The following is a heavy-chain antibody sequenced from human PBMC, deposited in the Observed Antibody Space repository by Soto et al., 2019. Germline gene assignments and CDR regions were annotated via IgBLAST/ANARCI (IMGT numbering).Heavy chain of an antibody. CDR2: TRNKANSYTT. V-gene: IGHV3-72*01. J-gene: IGHJ5*02. CDR3: AREYWDYDFWSGYYNELSWFDP. D-gene: IGHD3-3*01. Sequence: PGGSLRLSCAASGFTFSDHYMDWVRQAPGKGLEWVGRTRNKANSYTTEYAASVKGRFTISRDDSKNSLYLQMNSPKTEDTAVYYCAREYWDYDFWSGYYNELSWFDPWGQGTLVTVSS. CDR1: GFTFSDHY.